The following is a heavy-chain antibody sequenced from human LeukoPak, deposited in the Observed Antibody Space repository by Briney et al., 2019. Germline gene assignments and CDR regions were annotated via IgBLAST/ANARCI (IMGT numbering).Heavy chain of an antibody. CDR1: GYSFTSYW. CDR2: VYAGDSDT. D-gene: IGHD5-24*01. V-gene: IGHV5-51*01. CDR3: ARLRDGYFDY. J-gene: IGHJ4*02. Sequence: PGESLKISCKGSGYSFTSYWIGWVRQMPGKGLECMGIVYAGDSDTRYIPSFQGQVTISADKSISTAYLQWSSLKASDTAIYYSARLRDGYFDYWGQGTLVTVSS.